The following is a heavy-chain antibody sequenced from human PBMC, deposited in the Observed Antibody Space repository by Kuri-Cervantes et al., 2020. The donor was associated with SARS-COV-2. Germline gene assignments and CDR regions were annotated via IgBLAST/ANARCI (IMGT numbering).Heavy chain of an antibody. Sequence: GESLKISCAASGFTFSSYWMSWVRQAPGKGLEWVSAISGSGGSTYYADSVKGRFTISRDNSKNTLYLQMNSLRAEDTAVYYCAKDLRATIPTDDAFDIWGQGTMVTVSS. CDR1: GFTFSSYW. CDR2: ISGSGGST. D-gene: IGHD5-12*01. V-gene: IGHV3-23*01. CDR3: AKDLRATIPTDDAFDI. J-gene: IGHJ3*02.